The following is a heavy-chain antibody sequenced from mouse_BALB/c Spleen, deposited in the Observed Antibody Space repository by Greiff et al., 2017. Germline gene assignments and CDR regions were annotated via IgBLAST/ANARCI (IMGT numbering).Heavy chain of an antibody. CDR3: ARGDARYAMDY. D-gene: IGHD3-1*01. CDR1: GFNIKDTY. V-gene: IGHV14-3*02. CDR2: IDPANGNT. J-gene: IGHJ4*01. Sequence: VQLKQSGAELVKPGASVKLSCTASGFNIKDTYMHWVKQRPEQGLEWIGRIDPANGNTKYDPKFQGKATITADTSSNTAYLQLSSLTSEDTAVYYCARGDARYAMDYWGQGTSVTVSS.